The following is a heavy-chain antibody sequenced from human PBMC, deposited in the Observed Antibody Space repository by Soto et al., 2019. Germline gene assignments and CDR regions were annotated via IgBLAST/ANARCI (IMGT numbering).Heavy chain of an antibody. D-gene: IGHD2-2*01. Sequence: ASVKVSCKASGYTFTGYAMHWVRQAPGQRLEWMGWINAGNGNTKYSQKFQGRVTITRDTSASTAYMELSSLRSEDTAVYYCARAVPVHADFDQWGQGTLVTVSS. CDR3: ARAVPVHADFDQ. J-gene: IGHJ4*02. CDR1: GYTFTGYA. CDR2: INAGNGNT. V-gene: IGHV1-3*01.